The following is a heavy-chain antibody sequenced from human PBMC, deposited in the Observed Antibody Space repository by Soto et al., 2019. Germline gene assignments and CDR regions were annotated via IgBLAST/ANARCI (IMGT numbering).Heavy chain of an antibody. CDR2: IYPGDSDT. Sequence: GESLKISCKGSGYSFTSYWIGWVRQMPGEGLEWMGIIYPGDSDTRYSPSFQGQVTISADKSISTAYLQWSSLKASDTAMYYCARLRFTYTRENTAMVPVHNWFDPWGQGTLVTVSS. V-gene: IGHV5-51*01. CDR3: ARLRFTYTRENTAMVPVHNWFDP. CDR1: GYSFTSYW. J-gene: IGHJ5*02. D-gene: IGHD5-18*01.